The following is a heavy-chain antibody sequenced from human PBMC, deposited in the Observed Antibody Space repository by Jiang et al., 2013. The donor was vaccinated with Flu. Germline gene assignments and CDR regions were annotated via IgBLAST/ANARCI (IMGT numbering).Heavy chain of an antibody. Sequence: SSSTIYYADSVKGRFTISRDNAKNSLYLQMNSLRDEDTAVYYCARDAGYYDFWSGYYNPAGFDYWGQGTLVTVSS. V-gene: IGHV3-48*02. CDR3: ARDAGYYDFWSGYYNPAGFDY. J-gene: IGHJ4*02. CDR2: SSSTI. D-gene: IGHD3-3*01.